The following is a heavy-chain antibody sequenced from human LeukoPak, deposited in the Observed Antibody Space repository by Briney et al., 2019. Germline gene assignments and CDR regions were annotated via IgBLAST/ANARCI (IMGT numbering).Heavy chain of an antibody. Sequence: SETLSLTCTVSGGSISNYYWGWIRQPPGKGLEWVGYIYYSRSTNYNPSLKSRVTISIDTSKNQFSLKLSSVTAADTAVYYCARRLATQNKTWFDPWGQGALVTVSS. CDR3: ARRLATQNKTWFDP. V-gene: IGHV4-59*01. J-gene: IGHJ5*02. CDR2: IYYSRST. D-gene: IGHD6-25*01. CDR1: GGSISNYY.